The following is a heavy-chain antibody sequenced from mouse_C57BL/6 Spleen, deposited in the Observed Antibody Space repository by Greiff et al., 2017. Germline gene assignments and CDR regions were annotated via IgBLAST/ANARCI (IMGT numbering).Heavy chain of an antibody. D-gene: IGHD1-1*01. CDR2: IYPRSGNT. J-gene: IGHJ3*01. V-gene: IGHV1-81*01. CDR1: GYTFTSYG. Sequence: QVQLQQSGAELARPGASVKLSCKASGYTFTSYGISWVKQRTGQGLEWIGEIYPRSGNTYYNEKFKGKATLTADKSSSTAYMALRILTSEDSAVYVCARGYGSSYDWFAYWGQGTLVTVSA. CDR3: ARGYGSSYDWFAY.